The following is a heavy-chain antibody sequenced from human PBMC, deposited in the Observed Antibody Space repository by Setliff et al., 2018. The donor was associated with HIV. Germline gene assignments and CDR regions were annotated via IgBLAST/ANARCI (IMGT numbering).Heavy chain of an antibody. CDR2: IIPILGTA. CDR3: ARDAGYSGSSWNY. CDR1: GYTFTSYG. J-gene: IGHJ4*02. D-gene: IGHD5-12*01. V-gene: IGHV1-69*11. Sequence: SVKVSCKASGYTFTSYGISWVRQAPGQGLEWMGWIIPILGTANYAQRFQGRVTMTADESTSTVYMELNSLSSEDTAMYYCARDAGYSGSSWNYWGQGTLVTVSS.